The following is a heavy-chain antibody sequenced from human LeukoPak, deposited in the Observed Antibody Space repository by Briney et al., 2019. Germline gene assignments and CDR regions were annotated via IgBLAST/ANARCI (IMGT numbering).Heavy chain of an antibody. CDR1: GFTFSTYT. Sequence: GGSLRLSCAASGFTFSTYTMHWVRQAPGKGLEWVAFIRYDGSNKYYADSVKGRFTISRDNSKNTLYLQMNSLRAEDTAVYYCAKNGGAARRVGYYFDYWGQGTLVTVSS. J-gene: IGHJ4*02. CDR2: IRYDGSNK. D-gene: IGHD6-6*01. V-gene: IGHV3-30*02. CDR3: AKNGGAARRVGYYFDY.